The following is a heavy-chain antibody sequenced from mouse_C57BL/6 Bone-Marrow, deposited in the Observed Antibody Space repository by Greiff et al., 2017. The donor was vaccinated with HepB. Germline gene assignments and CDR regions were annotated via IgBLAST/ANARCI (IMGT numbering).Heavy chain of an antibody. CDR3: ARHQGYGSRWFAY. D-gene: IGHD1-1*01. CDR2: ISSGGSYT. J-gene: IGHJ3*01. V-gene: IGHV5-6*01. Sequence: EVQLVESGGDLVKPGGSLKLSCAASGFTFSSYGMSWVRQTPDKRLEWVATISSGGSYTYYPDSVKGRFTISRDNAKNTLYLQMSSMKSEDTAIYYCARHQGYGSRWFAYWGQGTLVTVSA. CDR1: GFTFSSYG.